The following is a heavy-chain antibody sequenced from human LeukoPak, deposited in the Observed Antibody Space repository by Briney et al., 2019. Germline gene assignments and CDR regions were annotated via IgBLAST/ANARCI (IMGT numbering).Heavy chain of an antibody. Sequence: GGSLRLSCAASGFTFSAYTMTWVRQAPGKGLEWVSSIGITSSSIYYADSVKGRFTISRDNAKNSLYLQMNSLRAEDTAIYFCARLYAYSNGYDADWGQGTLVTVSS. CDR1: GFTFSAYT. D-gene: IGHD5-18*01. J-gene: IGHJ4*02. CDR3: ARLYAYSNGYDAD. CDR2: IGITSSSI. V-gene: IGHV3-21*01.